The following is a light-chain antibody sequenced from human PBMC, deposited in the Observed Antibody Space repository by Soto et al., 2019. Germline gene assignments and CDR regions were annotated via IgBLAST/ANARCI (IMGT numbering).Light chain of an antibody. CDR2: YDS. Sequence: SYELTQPPSVSVAPGKTARITCGGNKIGSKSVHWYQQKPGQAPVLVIYYDSDRPSGIPERFSGSNSGNTATLTISRVEAGDEADYYCQVWDSSSDHSVVFGGGTKLTVL. CDR1: KIGSKS. V-gene: IGLV3-21*04. CDR3: QVWDSSSDHSVV. J-gene: IGLJ2*01.